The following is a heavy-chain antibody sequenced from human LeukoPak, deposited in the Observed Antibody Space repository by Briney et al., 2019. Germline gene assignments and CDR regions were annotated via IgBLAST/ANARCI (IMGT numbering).Heavy chain of an antibody. D-gene: IGHD3-10*01. V-gene: IGHV3-23*01. CDR1: GFTFSTYA. Sequence: GGSLRLSCAASGFTFSTYAMSWVRQAPGKGLEWVSGISGSGSSTFDADSVKGRFTISRDNSKNTLYLQMNSLRAEDTAVYYCATGITMVRGVDYWGQGTLVTVSS. J-gene: IGHJ4*02. CDR2: ISGSGSST. CDR3: ATGITMVRGVDY.